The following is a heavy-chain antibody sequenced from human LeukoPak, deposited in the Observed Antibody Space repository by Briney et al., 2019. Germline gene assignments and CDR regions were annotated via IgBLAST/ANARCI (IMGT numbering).Heavy chain of an antibody. D-gene: IGHD3-10*01. J-gene: IGHJ6*02. Sequence: SGPALVKPTQTLTLTCTFSGFSLSTPVMCVSWIRQPPGKALEWLARSDWDDDKYYSTSLRTRLTISKDTSKNQVVLTMTNMDPVDTATYYCARDPRGSGSYYRTSYYFRMDVWGQGTTVTVSS. CDR2: SDWDDDK. CDR3: ARDPRGSGSYYRTSYYFRMDV. CDR1: GFSLSTPVMC. V-gene: IGHV2-70*11.